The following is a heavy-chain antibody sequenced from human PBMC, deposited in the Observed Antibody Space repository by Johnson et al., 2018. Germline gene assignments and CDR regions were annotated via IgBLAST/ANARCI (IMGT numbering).Heavy chain of an antibody. CDR1: GFTFDDYT. V-gene: IGHV3-43*01. CDR2: ISWDGGST. CDR3: AREGGYYYGYYYYYMDV. Sequence: VQLVESGGVVVQPGGSLRLSCAASGFTFDDYTMHWVRKAPGKGLEWVSLISWDGGSTYYADSVKGRFTISRDNSKNSLYLQINSLRTDDTALYYCAREGGYYYGYYYYYMDVWGKGPTVTVSS. J-gene: IGHJ6*03. D-gene: IGHD3-22*01.